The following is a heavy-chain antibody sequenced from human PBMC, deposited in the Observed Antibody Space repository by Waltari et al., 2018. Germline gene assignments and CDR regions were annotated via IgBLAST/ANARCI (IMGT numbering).Heavy chain of an antibody. CDR1: GGSFSGYY. CDR3: ARGIRITMVRGVIIIGSAYMDV. Sequence: QVQLQQWGAGLLKPSETLSLTCAVYGGSFSGYYWSWIRQPPGKGLEWIGEIKHSGSTNYNPSRKRRVTISVDTSKNQFSLKLSSVTAADTAVYYCARGIRITMVRGVIIIGSAYMDVWGKGTTVTVSS. J-gene: IGHJ6*03. V-gene: IGHV4-34*01. CDR2: IKHSGST. D-gene: IGHD3-10*01.